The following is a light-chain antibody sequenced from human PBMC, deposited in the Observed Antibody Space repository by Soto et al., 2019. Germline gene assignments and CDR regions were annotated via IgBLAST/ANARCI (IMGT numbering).Light chain of an antibody. V-gene: IGLV1-44*01. CDR3: AAWDDSLDGPV. Sequence: QPVLTQSPSASGTPGQWVTVSCSGSSSNIGSNTVTWYQQLPGTAPKLLIYRDDERPSGVPDRFSGSKSGTSASLAISGLQSEDEADYYCAAWDDSLDGPVFGGGTKLTVL. CDR2: RDD. CDR1: SSNIGSNT. J-gene: IGLJ3*02.